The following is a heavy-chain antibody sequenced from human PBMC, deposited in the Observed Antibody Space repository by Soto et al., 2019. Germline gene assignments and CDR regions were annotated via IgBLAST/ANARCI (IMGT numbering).Heavy chain of an antibody. CDR2: IYHSGST. J-gene: IGHJ4*02. D-gene: IGHD2-2*01. CDR1: GGSISSGGYS. V-gene: IGHV4-30-2*01. CDR3: ARTSGGIDVVVPAADLGFDY. Sequence: SETLSLTCAVSGGSISSGGYSWSWIRQPPGKGLEWIGYIYHSGSTYYNPSLKSRVTISVDRSKNQFSLKLSSVTAADTAVYYCARTSGGIDVVVPAADLGFDYWGQGTLVTVSS.